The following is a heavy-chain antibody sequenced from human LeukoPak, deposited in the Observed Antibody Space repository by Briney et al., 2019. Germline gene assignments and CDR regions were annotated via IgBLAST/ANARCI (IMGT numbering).Heavy chain of an antibody. CDR2: ISGSGGST. Sequence: GGSLRLSCAASGFTFSSYGMSWVRQAPGKGLEWVSAISGSGGSTYYADSVKGRFTISRDNSKNMLYLQMNSLRAEDTAVYYCAKDPWSGGSFGDYWGQGTLVTVSS. D-gene: IGHD2-15*01. V-gene: IGHV3-23*01. CDR3: AKDPWSGGSFGDY. J-gene: IGHJ4*02. CDR1: GFTFSSYG.